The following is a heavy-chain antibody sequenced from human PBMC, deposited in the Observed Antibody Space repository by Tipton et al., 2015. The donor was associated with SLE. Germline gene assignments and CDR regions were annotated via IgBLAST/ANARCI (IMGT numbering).Heavy chain of an antibody. CDR2: IYPGDSDT. CDR3: ARTYCSSTSCYNYYYYYMDV. CDR1: GYSFTSYW. D-gene: IGHD2-2*02. V-gene: IGHV5-51*01. Sequence: QLVQSGAEVKKPGESLRISCKGSGYSFTSYWIIWVRQMPGKGLEWMGIIYPGDSDTRYSPSFQGQVTISADKSISTAYLQWSSLKASDTAMYYCARTYCSSTSCYNYYYYYMDVWGKGTTVTVSS. J-gene: IGHJ6*03.